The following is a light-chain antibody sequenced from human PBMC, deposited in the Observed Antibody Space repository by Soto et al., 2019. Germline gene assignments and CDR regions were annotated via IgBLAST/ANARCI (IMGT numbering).Light chain of an antibody. J-gene: IGKJ5*01. V-gene: IGKV3-15*01. CDR3: HQFKNWPQIT. CDR2: GAS. CDR1: QSVGNN. Sequence: ETVMTQSPVTLSASPGESATLSCRASQSVGNNLAWYQQKPGQPPRLLIYGASTRATGIPARFSGSGSGTEFTLTISSLQSEDFAVYFCHQFKNWPQITFGPGTRLDIK.